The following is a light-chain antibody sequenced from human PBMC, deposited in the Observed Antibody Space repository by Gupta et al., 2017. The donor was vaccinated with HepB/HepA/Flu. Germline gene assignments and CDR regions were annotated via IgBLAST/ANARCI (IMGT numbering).Light chain of an antibody. Sequence: DIVMTQSPLSLPVTPGEPASISCRSSQSLLHSDGYNPLDWYLQKPGQSPQLLIYFGSKRDSGVPDRFSGSGSGTDFTLKISRVEAEDVGVYYCMQALQTPWTFGQGTKVEIK. V-gene: IGKV2-28*01. CDR1: QSLLHSDGYNP. J-gene: IGKJ1*01. CDR3: MQALQTPWT. CDR2: FGS.